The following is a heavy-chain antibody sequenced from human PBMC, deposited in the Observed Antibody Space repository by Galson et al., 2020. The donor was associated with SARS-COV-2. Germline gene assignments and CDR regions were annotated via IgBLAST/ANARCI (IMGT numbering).Heavy chain of an antibody. CDR3: VMDTFDY. Sequence: GGSLRLSCAASGFTFSSYAMHWVRQAPGKGLEWVAVISYDGSNQYYADSVKGRFTISRDNSKNTLYLQMNSLRAEDTAVYYCVMDTFDYWGQGTLVTVSS. J-gene: IGHJ4*02. V-gene: IGHV3-30*04. CDR1: GFTFSSYA. CDR2: ISYDGSNQ. D-gene: IGHD5-18*01.